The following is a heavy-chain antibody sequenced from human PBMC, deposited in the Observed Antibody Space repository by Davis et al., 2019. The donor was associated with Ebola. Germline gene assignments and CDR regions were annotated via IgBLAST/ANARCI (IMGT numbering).Heavy chain of an antibody. D-gene: IGHD3-22*01. Sequence: SSVQVSCKASGGTSSSYAISWVRQAPGQGLEWMGGIIPIFGTANYAQKFQGRVTITADESTSTAYMELSSLRSEDTAVYYCARAYYDSSGIKEEFDYWGQGTLVTVSS. CDR1: GGTSSSYA. CDR2: IIPIFGTA. CDR3: ARAYYDSSGIKEEFDY. J-gene: IGHJ4*02. V-gene: IGHV1-69*13.